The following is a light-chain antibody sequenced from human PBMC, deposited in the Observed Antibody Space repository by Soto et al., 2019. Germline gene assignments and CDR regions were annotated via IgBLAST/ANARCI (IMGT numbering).Light chain of an antibody. Sequence: QSVLTQPASVSGSPGQSITISCIGTSSDVGGYNFVSWYQQHPGKAPTLMIYEVNNRPSGISNRFSGSKSGNTASLTISGLQAEDEADYYCSSYTSRNTLVIFGGGTKVTVL. CDR2: EVN. CDR3: SSYTSRNTLVI. V-gene: IGLV2-14*01. CDR1: SSDVGGYNF. J-gene: IGLJ2*01.